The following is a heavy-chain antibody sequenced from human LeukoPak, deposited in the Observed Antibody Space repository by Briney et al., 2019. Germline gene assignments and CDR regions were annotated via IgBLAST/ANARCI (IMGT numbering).Heavy chain of an antibody. CDR2: IKSKTDGGTT. CDR3: TTEAVAGPPYY. J-gene: IGHJ4*02. CDR1: GFTFSNAW. V-gene: IGHV3-15*01. D-gene: IGHD6-19*01. Sequence: GGSLRLSCGASGFTFSNAWMSWVRQAPGKGLEWVGRIKSKTDGGTTDYAAPVKGRFTISRDDSKNTLYLQMNSLKTEDTAVYYCTTEAVAGPPYYWGQGTLVTVSS.